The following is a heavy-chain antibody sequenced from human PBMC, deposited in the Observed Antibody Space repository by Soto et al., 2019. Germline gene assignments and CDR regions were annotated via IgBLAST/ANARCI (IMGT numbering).Heavy chain of an antibody. J-gene: IGHJ4*02. D-gene: IGHD4-17*01. CDR3: ARRYGRYFDY. CDR2: IYYSGST. Sequence: QVQLQESGPGLVKPSETLSLTCTVSGGSISSYYWSWIRQPPVKGLEWIGYIYYSGSTNYNPSLKSRVTISVDTSKNQFSLKLSSVTAADTAVYYCARRYGRYFDYWGQGTLVTVSS. V-gene: IGHV4-59*08. CDR1: GGSISSYY.